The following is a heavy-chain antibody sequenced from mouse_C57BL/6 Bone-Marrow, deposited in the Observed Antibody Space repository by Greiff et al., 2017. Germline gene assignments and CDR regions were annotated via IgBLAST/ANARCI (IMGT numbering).Heavy chain of an antibody. D-gene: IGHD2-5*01. CDR1: GFNIKDYY. J-gene: IGHJ3*01. Sequence: DVQLQESGAELVKPGASVKLSCTASGFNIKDYYMHWVKQRTEQGLEWIGRIDPEDGATKYAPKFQGKATITADTSANTAYLQRSSLTSEDTAVYYCAPDYSNPVAYWGQGTLVTVSA. CDR3: APDYSNPVAY. CDR2: IDPEDGAT. V-gene: IGHV14-2*01.